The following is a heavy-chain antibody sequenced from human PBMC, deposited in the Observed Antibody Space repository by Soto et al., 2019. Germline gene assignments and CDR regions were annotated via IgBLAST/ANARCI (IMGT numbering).Heavy chain of an antibody. CDR3: ARGLQRRFGGYKGLGYHGMDV. V-gene: IGHV4-34*01. Sequence: QVQLQQWGAGLLKPSETLSLTCAVYGGSFSDYFWSWIRQPPSKGLEWIGEISHSGSTSYNPSFRSRVTIAVATSKSQFFLNLSSVTAADTAVYYCARGLQRRFGGYKGLGYHGMDVWGQGTTVTVSS. CDR2: ISHSGST. CDR1: GGSFSDYF. J-gene: IGHJ6*02. D-gene: IGHD5-12*01.